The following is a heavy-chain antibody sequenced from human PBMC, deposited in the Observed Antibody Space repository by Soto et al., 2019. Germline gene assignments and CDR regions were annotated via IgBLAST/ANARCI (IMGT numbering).Heavy chain of an antibody. D-gene: IGHD3-10*01. CDR2: IWYDGSNK. CDR3: ARDFDYYGAGTCGMDV. CDR1: GFTFSSYG. J-gene: IGHJ6*02. V-gene: IGHV3-33*01. Sequence: QVQLVESGGGVVQPGRSLRLSCAASGFTFSSYGMHWVRQAPGKGLEWVAVIWYDGSNKYYADSVKGRFTISRDNSKNTLYLQMNSLRAEDTAVYYCARDFDYYGAGTCGMDVWGQGTTFTVSS.